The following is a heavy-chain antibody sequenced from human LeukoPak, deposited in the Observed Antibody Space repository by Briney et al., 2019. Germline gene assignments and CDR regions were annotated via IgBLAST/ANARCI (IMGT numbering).Heavy chain of an antibody. J-gene: IGHJ3*02. CDR2: IYYSGST. CDR1: GGSISSYY. Sequence: SETLSLTCTVSGGSISSYYWSWIRQPPGKGLEWIGYIYYSGSTNYSPSLKSRVTTSVNTSKNQFSLKLSSVTAADTAVYYCAMTVVVAATDAFDIWGQGTMVTVSS. CDR3: AMTVVVAATDAFDI. V-gene: IGHV4-59*12. D-gene: IGHD2-15*01.